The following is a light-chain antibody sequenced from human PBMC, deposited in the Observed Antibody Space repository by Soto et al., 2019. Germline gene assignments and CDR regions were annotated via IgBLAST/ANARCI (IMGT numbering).Light chain of an antibody. Sequence: FGSNNLNYLAWYQQKPGQPPKLLIYWASTRESGVPDRFSCFGSGTAFDIGLRCLHAGGAAVSFCEPYCSAAGRLGEGTKVDIK. CDR1: FGSNNLNY. CDR2: WAS. CDR3: EPYCSAAGR. V-gene: IGKV4-1*01. J-gene: IGKJ1*01.